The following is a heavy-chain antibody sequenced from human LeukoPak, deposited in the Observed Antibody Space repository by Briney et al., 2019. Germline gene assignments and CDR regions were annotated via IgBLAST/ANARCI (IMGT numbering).Heavy chain of an antibody. CDR1: GYTFTGYY. D-gene: IGHD6-13*01. V-gene: IGHV1-2*02. CDR2: INPNSGGT. Sequence: ASVKVSCKASGYTFTGYYMHWVRQAPGQGLEWMGWINPNSGGTNYAQKFQGRVTMTRDTSISTAYMELSRLRSDDTAMYYCARQGIAAAGTNFQRWGQGTLVTVSS. J-gene: IGHJ1*01. CDR3: ARQGIAAAGTNFQR.